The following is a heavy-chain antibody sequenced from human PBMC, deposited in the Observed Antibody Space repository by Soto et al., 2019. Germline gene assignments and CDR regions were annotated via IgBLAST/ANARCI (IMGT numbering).Heavy chain of an antibody. CDR1: GYIFVNYG. D-gene: IGHD3-16*01. Sequence: QVQLVQSGYEVKKPGASVKVSCKASGYIFVNYGIAWVRQAPRQGLEWMGWISPYTGNTHSASKVQGRLTMTTETSTSTAYMDLGRLTSDDTAVYYCVMVDNYVTPTPQDVWGQGTTVTVSS. CDR3: VMVDNYVTPTPQDV. V-gene: IGHV1-18*01. J-gene: IGHJ6*02. CDR2: ISPYTGNT.